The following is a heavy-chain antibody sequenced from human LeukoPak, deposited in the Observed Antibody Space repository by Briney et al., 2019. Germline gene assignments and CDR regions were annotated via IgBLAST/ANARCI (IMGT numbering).Heavy chain of an antibody. Sequence: SESLSLTCTVSGGSISSGGYYWSWIRQHPGKGLEWFGYIYYSGSTYYNPSLKSRVTISVDTSKNQFSLKLSSVTAADTAVYYCAREEGYSSSYFDYWGQGTLVTVSS. J-gene: IGHJ4*02. D-gene: IGHD6-6*01. CDR2: IYYSGST. CDR1: GGSISSGGYY. CDR3: AREEGYSSSYFDY. V-gene: IGHV4-31*03.